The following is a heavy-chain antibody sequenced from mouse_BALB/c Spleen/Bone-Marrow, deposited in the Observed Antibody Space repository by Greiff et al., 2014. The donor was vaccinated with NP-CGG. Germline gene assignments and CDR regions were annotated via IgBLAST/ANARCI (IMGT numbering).Heavy chain of an antibody. Sequence: VQLQQSGAELARPGASVKLSCKASGYTFTSYWMQWVKQRPGQGLEWIGAIYPGDGDTRYTQKFRGKATLTADKSSNTAYKQLSTLTSEDSAVYFCASPYGNYDAMDYWGQGTSVTVSS. CDR1: GYTFTSYW. CDR3: ASPYGNYDAMDY. D-gene: IGHD2-1*01. CDR2: IYPGDGDT. V-gene: IGHV1-87*01. J-gene: IGHJ4*01.